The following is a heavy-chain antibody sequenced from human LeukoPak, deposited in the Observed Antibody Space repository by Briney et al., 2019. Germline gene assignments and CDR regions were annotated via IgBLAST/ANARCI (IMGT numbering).Heavy chain of an antibody. CDR3: ARDGDYSSSWYFDY. J-gene: IGHJ4*02. D-gene: IGHD6-13*01. Sequence: ASVKVSCKASGYTFTSDEIHWVRQATGQGLEWMGWMNPNSGNTGYAQKFQGRVTITRNTSVSTAYMELSSLRSEDTTVYYCARDGDYSSSWYFDYWGQGTLVTVSS. V-gene: IGHV1-8*03. CDR1: GYTFTSDE. CDR2: MNPNSGNT.